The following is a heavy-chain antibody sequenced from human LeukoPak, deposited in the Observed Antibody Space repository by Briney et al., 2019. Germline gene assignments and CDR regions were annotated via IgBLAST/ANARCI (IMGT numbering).Heavy chain of an antibody. CDR2: IYYSGST. J-gene: IGHJ6*02. CDR1: GGSINSYY. Sequence: SETLSLTCTVSGGSINSYYWSWIRQLPGKGLEWIGYIYYSGSTNYNPSLKSRVTISVDTSKNQFSLKLSSVTAADTAVYYCARAIVIPAAMSQYFFYYGMDVWGQGTTVTVSS. D-gene: IGHD2-2*01. V-gene: IGHV4-59*01. CDR3: ARAIVIPAAMSQYFFYYGMDV.